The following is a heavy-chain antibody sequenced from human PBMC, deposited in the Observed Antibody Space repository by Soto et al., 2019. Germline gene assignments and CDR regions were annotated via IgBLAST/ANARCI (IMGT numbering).Heavy chain of an antibody. J-gene: IGHJ3*02. Sequence: EVQLVESGGGLVQPGGSLRLSCAASGFTVSSNYMSWVRQAPGKGLEWDSVIYSGGSKYYADSVKGRFTISRHNSKNTLYLQMNSLRAEDTAVYYCASQIAAAGTFYGVDAFDIWGQGTMVTVSS. D-gene: IGHD6-13*01. CDR1: GFTVSSNY. V-gene: IGHV3-53*04. CDR2: IYSGGSK. CDR3: ASQIAAAGTFYGVDAFDI.